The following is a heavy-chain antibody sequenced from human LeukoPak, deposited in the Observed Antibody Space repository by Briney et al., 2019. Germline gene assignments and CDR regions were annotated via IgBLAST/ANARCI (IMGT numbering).Heavy chain of an antibody. D-gene: IGHD3-10*01. V-gene: IGHV1-46*01. CDR1: GYTFSSYY. Sequence: ASVKVSCKASGYTFSSYYVHWVRQAPGQGLEWMGIINPSGGSTNYAQKFQGRVTIIRNTSISTAYMELSSLRSEDTAVYYCARGVWFGESYYFDYWGQGTLVTVSS. CDR3: ARGVWFGESYYFDY. CDR2: INPSGGST. J-gene: IGHJ4*02.